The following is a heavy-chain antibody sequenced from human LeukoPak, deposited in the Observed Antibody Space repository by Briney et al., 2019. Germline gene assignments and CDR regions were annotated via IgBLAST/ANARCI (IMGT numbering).Heavy chain of an antibody. V-gene: IGHV1-8*01. CDR3: ARDRGGRWLRFGSANAFDI. D-gene: IGHD5-12*01. CDR1: GYTFTSYD. J-gene: IGHJ3*02. CDR2: MNPNSGNT. Sequence: ASVKVSCKASGYTFTSYDINWVRQATGQGLEWMGWMNPNSGNTGYAQKFQGRVTMTRNTSISTAYMELSSLRSEDTTVYYCARDRGGRWLRFGSANAFDIWGQGTMVTVSS.